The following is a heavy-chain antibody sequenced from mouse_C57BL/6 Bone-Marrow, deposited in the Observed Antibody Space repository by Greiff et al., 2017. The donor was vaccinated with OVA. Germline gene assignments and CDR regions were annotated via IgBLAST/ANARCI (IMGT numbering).Heavy chain of an antibody. CDR1: GYAFTNYL. D-gene: IGHD2-5*01. CDR2: INPGSGGT. CDR3: AREGAYYSIYYAMDY. J-gene: IGHJ4*01. Sequence: QVQLQQSGAELVRPGTSVKVSCKASGYAFTNYLIEWVKQRPGQGLEWIGVINPGSGGTNYNEKFKGKGTLTADKSSSTAYMQLSSLTSDDSAVYFCAREGAYYSIYYAMDYWGQGTSVTVSS. V-gene: IGHV1-54*01.